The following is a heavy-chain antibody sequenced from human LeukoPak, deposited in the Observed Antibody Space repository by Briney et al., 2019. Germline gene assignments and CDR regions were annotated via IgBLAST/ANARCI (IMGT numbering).Heavy chain of an antibody. CDR1: GFTFSHYA. CDR3: AKVAGGYYFDY. Sequence: GGSLRLSCAASGFTFSHYAMHWVRQAPGKGLEWVAVISYDGSNKYYADSVKGRFTISRDNSKNTLYLQMNSLRAEDTAVYYCAKVAGGYYFDYWGQGTLVTVSS. CDR2: ISYDGSNK. V-gene: IGHV3-30*18. J-gene: IGHJ4*02.